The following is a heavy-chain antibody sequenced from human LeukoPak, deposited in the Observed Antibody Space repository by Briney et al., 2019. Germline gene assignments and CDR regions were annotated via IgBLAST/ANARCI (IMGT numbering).Heavy chain of an antibody. CDR1: GFTFSSYA. J-gene: IGHJ4*02. D-gene: IGHD7-27*01. Sequence: GGPLRLSCAASGFTFSSYAMHWVRHAPGKALEWVAVVSYDGSNKYYADSVTGRFTISRDNSKNTLFLQMNSLRAEDAAVYYCATIGDRRTGELYRIDYWGQGTLVSVSS. CDR3: ATIGDRRTGELYRIDY. V-gene: IGHV3-30-3*01. CDR2: VSYDGSNK.